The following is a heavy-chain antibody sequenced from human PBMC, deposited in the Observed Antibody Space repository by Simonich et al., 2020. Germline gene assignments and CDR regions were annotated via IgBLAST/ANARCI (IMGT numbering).Heavy chain of an antibody. J-gene: IGHJ5*02. CDR1: GYTFTSYD. Sequence: QVQLVQSGAEVKKPGASVKVSCKASGYTFTSYDINWVRQATGQGHEGMGWMNPNSSNTSYAQKFQGRVTINRNTSISTAYMELSSLRSEDTAVYYCARARYCSSTSCYNWFDPWGQGTLVTVSS. CDR3: ARARYCSSTSCYNWFDP. V-gene: IGHV1-8*03. CDR2: MNPNSSNT. D-gene: IGHD2-2*01.